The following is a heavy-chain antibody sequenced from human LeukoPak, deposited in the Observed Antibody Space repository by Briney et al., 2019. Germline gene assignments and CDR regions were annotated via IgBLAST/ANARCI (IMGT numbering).Heavy chain of an antibody. D-gene: IGHD5-18*01. CDR3: GRPRSYGGNLDC. V-gene: IGHV5-51*01. CDR2: IYSVDSNT. Sequence: GESLKTSCKGSGSSFTSYWSGWVRQMPGKGLEGMAIIYSVDSNTSYSPSFQGRVTISADRSISTSYLRWSTLTASDTAMDYCGRPRSYGGNLDCWGEGSLVTV. J-gene: IGHJ4*02. CDR1: GSSFTSYW.